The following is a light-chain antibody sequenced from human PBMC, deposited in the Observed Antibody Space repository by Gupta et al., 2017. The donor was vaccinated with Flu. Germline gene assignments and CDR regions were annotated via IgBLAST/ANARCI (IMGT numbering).Light chain of an antibody. Sequence: EIVLTQSPATLSLSPGERATLSCRASQSVGTYLAWYQQKPGQTPRLLVYDASNRATGIPARFSGSGSGTDFTLTIGSLEPEDFAVYYCQMRSTWPPYTFGQGTRLEI. V-gene: IGKV3-11*01. CDR1: QSVGTY. CDR3: QMRSTWPPYT. J-gene: IGKJ2*01. CDR2: DAS.